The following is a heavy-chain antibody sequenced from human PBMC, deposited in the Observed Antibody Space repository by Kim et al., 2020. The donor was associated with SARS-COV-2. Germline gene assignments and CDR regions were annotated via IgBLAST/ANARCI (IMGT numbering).Heavy chain of an antibody. CDR3: ARPRPSLAYCGGDCYSEEQYWYFDL. CDR2: IYYSGST. CDR1: GGSISSYY. V-gene: IGHV4-59*08. Sequence: SETLSLTCTVSGGSISSYYWSWIRQPPGKGLEWIGYIYYSGSTNYNPSLKSRVTISVDTSKNQFSLKLSSVTAADTAVYYCARPRPSLAYCGGDCYSEEQYWYFDLWGRGTLVTVSS. D-gene: IGHD2-21*02. J-gene: IGHJ2*01.